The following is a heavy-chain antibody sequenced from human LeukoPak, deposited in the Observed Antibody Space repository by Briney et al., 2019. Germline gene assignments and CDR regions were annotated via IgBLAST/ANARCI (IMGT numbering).Heavy chain of an antibody. CDR3: ARGLTRRYCTNGVCPMYYFDY. CDR2: SYSGGGT. J-gene: IGHJ4*02. Sequence: PGGSLRLSCAAPGFIASSNHKSWVRQAPGKGLEWVSVSYSGGGTFYADSVKGRFTMSRDHSKSTVYLQMNRLRSDDTAVYYCARGLTRRYCTNGVCPMYYFDYWGQGTLVTVSS. CDR1: GFIASSNH. D-gene: IGHD2-8*01. V-gene: IGHV3-53*05.